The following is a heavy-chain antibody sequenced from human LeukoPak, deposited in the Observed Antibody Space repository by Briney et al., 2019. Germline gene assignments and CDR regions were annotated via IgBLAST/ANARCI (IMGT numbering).Heavy chain of an antibody. D-gene: IGHD3-22*01. Sequence: ASVKVSCKASGYTFTSYYMHWVRQAPGQGPEWMGIINPSGGSTSYAQKFQGRVTMTRDTSTSTVYMELSSLRSEDTAVYYCARDDSSGYHERDPPRYGMDVWGQGTTVTVSS. CDR3: ARDDSSGYHERDPPRYGMDV. CDR1: GYTFTSYY. J-gene: IGHJ6*02. CDR2: INPSGGST. V-gene: IGHV1-46*01.